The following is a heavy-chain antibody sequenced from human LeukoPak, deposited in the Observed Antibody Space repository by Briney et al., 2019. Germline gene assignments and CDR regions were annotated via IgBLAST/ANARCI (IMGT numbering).Heavy chain of an antibody. CDR1: GYSFTSYW. CDR3: ATHSAVIVVAGK. J-gene: IGHJ4*02. V-gene: IGHV5-10-1*01. D-gene: IGHD6-19*01. CDR2: IDPSDSYT. Sequence: GESLRISCKCSGYSFTSYWISWVRQMPGKGLEWMGRIDPSDSYTNYSPSFQGNVTISADKSISTVYLQWSRLKASDTAMYYCATHSAVIVVAGKWGQGTLVTVSS.